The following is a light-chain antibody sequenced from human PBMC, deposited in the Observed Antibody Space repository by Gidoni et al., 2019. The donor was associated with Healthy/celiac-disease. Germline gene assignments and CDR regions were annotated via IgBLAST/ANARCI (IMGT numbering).Light chain of an antibody. J-gene: IGKJ2*01. CDR3: QQYNNWPLYT. CDR2: VAS. V-gene: IGKV3-15*01. Sequence: ERVMTHSPATLYVAPGERATLSCRASQGVSSNLAWYQQKPGQAPRLLIYVASTRPTGIPAGFSGSGSGTEFTLTISSLQSEDFAVYYCQQYNNWPLYTFGQGTKLEIK. CDR1: QGVSSN.